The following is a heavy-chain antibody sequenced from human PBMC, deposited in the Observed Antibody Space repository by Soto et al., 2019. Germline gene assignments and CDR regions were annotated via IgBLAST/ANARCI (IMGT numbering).Heavy chain of an antibody. CDR1: TFTFSDYY. J-gene: IGHJ6*02. V-gene: IGHV3-11*01. D-gene: IGHD6-19*01. CDR3: VKVGSLGHPYYYGMDV. Sequence: PGGSLRLSCAASTFTFSDYYMSWIRKAPGKGVEWVSYISGGGTSIYYADSAKGRFSVSRDNPKTSLYLQMNSLRAEDTAVYYCVKVGSLGHPYYYGMDVGGPGTTVTVSS. CDR2: ISGGGTSI.